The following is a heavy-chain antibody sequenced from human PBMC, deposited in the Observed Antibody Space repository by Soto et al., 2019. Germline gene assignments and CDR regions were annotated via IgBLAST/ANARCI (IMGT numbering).Heavy chain of an antibody. CDR2: IYYSGST. CDR1: GGSISSGGYY. D-gene: IGHD3-3*01. Sequence: TSETLSLTCTVSGGSISSGGYYWGWIRQHPGKGLEWIGYIYYSGSTYYNPSLKSRVTISVDTSKNQFSLKLTSVTAADTAVYDCARDRGEGIFEVVISPDRYYGMDVWGQGTTVTVSS. V-gene: IGHV4-31*03. CDR3: ARDRGEGIFEVVISPDRYYGMDV. J-gene: IGHJ6*02.